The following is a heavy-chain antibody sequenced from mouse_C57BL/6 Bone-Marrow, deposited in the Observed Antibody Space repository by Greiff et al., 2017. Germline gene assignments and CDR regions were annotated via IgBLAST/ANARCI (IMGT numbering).Heavy chain of an antibody. J-gene: IGHJ3*01. D-gene: IGHD1-1*01. V-gene: IGHV1-15*01. CDR1: GYTFTDYE. Sequence: VQLQQSGAELVRPGASVTLSCKASGYTFTDYEMHWVKQTPVHGLEWIGAIDPETGGTAYNQKFKGKAILTADKSSSTAYMELRSLTSEDSAVFYCTTPYGSSYGFAYWGQGTLVTVSA. CDR3: TTPYGSSYGFAY. CDR2: IDPETGGT.